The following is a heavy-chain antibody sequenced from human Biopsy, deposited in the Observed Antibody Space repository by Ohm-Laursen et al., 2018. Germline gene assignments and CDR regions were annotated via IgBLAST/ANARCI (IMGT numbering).Heavy chain of an antibody. D-gene: IGHD6-19*01. CDR3: ARGMRSSGWPYFDS. Sequence: SETLSLTWAVSGDFVSSGSFYWTWIRQPPGQGLEYIGYIYDRGSTANYNPSLESRVTMSVDMPKNQFSLKLSSVTAADTAIYYCARGMRSSGWPYFDSWGQGTLVTVSS. CDR2: IYDRGSTA. J-gene: IGHJ4*02. CDR1: GDFVSSGSFY. V-gene: IGHV4-61*01.